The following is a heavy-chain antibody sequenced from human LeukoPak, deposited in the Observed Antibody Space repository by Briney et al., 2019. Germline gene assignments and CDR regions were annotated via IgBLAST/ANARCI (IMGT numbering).Heavy chain of an antibody. Sequence: GGSLRLSCAASGFTFSSYTMTWVRQAPGKGLEWVSYISGSSTTTYYADSVKGRFTISRDNAKNSLYLQMNSLRDEDTAVYYCARDVLSYGDSGVDYSGQGTLVTVSS. CDR1: GFTFSSYT. V-gene: IGHV3-48*02. D-gene: IGHD2-2*01. CDR2: ISGSSTTT. CDR3: ARDVLSYGDSGVDY. J-gene: IGHJ4*02.